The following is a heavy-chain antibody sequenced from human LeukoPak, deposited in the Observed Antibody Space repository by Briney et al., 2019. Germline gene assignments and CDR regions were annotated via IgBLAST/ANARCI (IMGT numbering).Heavy chain of an antibody. CDR1: GASVNAYL. J-gene: IGHJ4*02. CDR2: TSVNDGA. CDR3: ARLWRDGSNWHPDDN. V-gene: IGHV4-4*07. D-gene: IGHD4-11*01. Sequence: SETLSLTCAVSGASVNAYLWSWIRQPAGQGLEWIGRTSVNDGATSDPSLMSRVTMSVDTSKNQFSLRLTSMTAADTAIYYCARLWRDGSNWHPDDNWGQGILVTVSS.